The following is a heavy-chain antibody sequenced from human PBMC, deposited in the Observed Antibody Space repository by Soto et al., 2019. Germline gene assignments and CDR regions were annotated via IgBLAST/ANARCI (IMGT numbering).Heavy chain of an antibody. CDR1: GFSLTTRGVG. V-gene: IGHV2-5*02. Sequence: QITLKESGPTLVKPTQTLTLTCSFSGFSLTTRGVGVGWIRQPPGKALEWLAIIYWDDDKRYSPSLKNRLTVTKDTSKNQVVLTMTNMDPVDTATYFCAHTFLYHGDFLDYWGQGTLVAVSS. CDR3: AHTFLYHGDFLDY. CDR2: IYWDDDK. D-gene: IGHD4-17*01. J-gene: IGHJ4*02.